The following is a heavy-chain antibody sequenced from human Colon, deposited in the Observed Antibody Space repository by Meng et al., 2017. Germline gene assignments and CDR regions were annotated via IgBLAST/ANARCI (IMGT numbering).Heavy chain of an antibody. J-gene: IGHJ4*02. V-gene: IGHV4-4*02. D-gene: IGHD2-2*01. CDR2: IYQTGST. CDR3: ATSGCTSSTNCHAPLR. Sequence: QVQRQEWGPGRGRPSGTLSLPCSVPGGSISTTNWWSWVRQPPGKGLEWIGEIYQTGSTNYNSSLNSRVTISLDKPKNQFSLRMNSVTAADTAVYYCATSGCTSSTNCHAPLRWGQGTLVTVSS. CDR1: GGSISTTNW.